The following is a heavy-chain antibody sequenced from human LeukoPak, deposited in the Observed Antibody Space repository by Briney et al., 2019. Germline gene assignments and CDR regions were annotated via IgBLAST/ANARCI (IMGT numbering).Heavy chain of an antibody. Sequence: ASVKVSCKASGYTFTDYAMNWVRQAPGQGLEWMGWIHPSTGNPTYAQGFTGRFVFSLDTSVGTTYLQISSLKAEDTAVYYCARDGRYCTNGVCYSFDPWGQGTLVTVSS. CDR2: IHPSTGNP. CDR1: GYTFTDYA. CDR3: ARDGRYCTNGVCYSFDP. V-gene: IGHV7-4-1*02. J-gene: IGHJ5*02. D-gene: IGHD2-8*01.